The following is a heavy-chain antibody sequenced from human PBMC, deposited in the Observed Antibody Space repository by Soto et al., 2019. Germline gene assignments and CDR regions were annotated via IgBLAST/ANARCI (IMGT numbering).Heavy chain of an antibody. V-gene: IGHV3-43*01. D-gene: IGHD3-3*01. Sequence: HPGGSLRLSCAASGFTFDDYTMHWVRQAPGKGLEWVSLISWDGGSTYYADSVKGRFTISRDNSKNSLYLQMNSLRTEDTALYYCAKDMSPSSGSGFFDYWGQGTLVTVSS. CDR2: ISWDGGST. CDR3: AKDMSPSSGSGFFDY. CDR1: GFTFDDYT. J-gene: IGHJ4*02.